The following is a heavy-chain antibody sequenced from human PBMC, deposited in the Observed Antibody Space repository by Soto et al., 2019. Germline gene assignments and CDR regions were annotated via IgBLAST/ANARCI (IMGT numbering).Heavy chain of an antibody. CDR1: GSSISNYY. CDR3: ARQPPATAAFDI. J-gene: IGHJ3*02. CDR2: IHYNGET. D-gene: IGHD5-12*01. V-gene: IGHV4-59*08. Sequence: QVQLQESGPGLVKPSETLSLTCTVSGSSISNYYWSWIRQPPGEGLEWIGYIHYNGETNYNPSLNSRVTMSLHTPKNQVSLNLTPLTAADTAVYYCARQPPATAAFDIWSQGTMVTVSS.